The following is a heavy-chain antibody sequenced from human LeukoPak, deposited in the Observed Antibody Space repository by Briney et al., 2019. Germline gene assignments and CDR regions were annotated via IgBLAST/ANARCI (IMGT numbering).Heavy chain of an antibody. CDR1: GFTFSSYW. D-gene: IGHD3-10*01. Sequence: PGGSLRLSCAASGFTFSSYWMHWVRQAPGKGLVWVSRINSDGSSTSYADSVKGRFTISRDNAKNSLYLQMNSLRAEDTAVYYCASLEYYYGSGNYYWGQGTLVTVSS. CDR3: ASLEYYYGSGNYY. V-gene: IGHV3-74*01. CDR2: INSDGSST. J-gene: IGHJ4*02.